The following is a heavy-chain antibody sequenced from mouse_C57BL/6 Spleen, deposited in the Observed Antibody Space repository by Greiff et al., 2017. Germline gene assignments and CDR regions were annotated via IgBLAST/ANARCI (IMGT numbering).Heavy chain of an antibody. Sequence: EVKVVESGEGLVKPGGSLKLSCAASGFTFSSYAMSWVRQTPEQRLEWVAYISSGGDYIYYADTVKGRFTIYRDNARNTLYLQMSSLKSEDTAMYYCTSDYYGSSFFAYWGQGTLVTVSA. CDR3: TSDYYGSSFFAY. CDR1: GFTFSSYA. V-gene: IGHV5-9-1*02. CDR2: ISSGGDYI. J-gene: IGHJ3*01. D-gene: IGHD1-1*01.